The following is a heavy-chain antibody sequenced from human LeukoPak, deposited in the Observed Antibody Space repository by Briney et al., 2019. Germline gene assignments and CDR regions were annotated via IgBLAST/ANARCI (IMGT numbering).Heavy chain of an antibody. Sequence: ASVKVSCKASGYTFTSYGISWVRQAPGQGLEWMGWISAYNGNTNYAQKLQGRVTMTTDTSTSTAYMELRSLRYDDTAVYYCARARALMVYALDAFDIWGQGTMVTVSS. CDR2: ISAYNGNT. D-gene: IGHD2-8*01. CDR1: GYTFTSYG. V-gene: IGHV1-18*01. CDR3: ARARALMVYALDAFDI. J-gene: IGHJ3*02.